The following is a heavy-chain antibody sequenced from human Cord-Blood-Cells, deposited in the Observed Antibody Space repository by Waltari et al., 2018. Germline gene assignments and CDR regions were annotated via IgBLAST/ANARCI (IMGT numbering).Heavy chain of an antibody. V-gene: IGHV4-39*01. D-gene: IGHD7-27*01. CDR2: IYYSGST. CDR3: ARHQTGDLTNFDL. Sequence: QLQLQESGPALVKPSETMSLTCTVSGCYISSSSYYWGWIRQPPGKGLEWIGSIYYSGSTYYNPSLKSRVTISVDTSKNQFSLKLSSVTAADTAVYYCARHQTGDLTNFDLWGRGTLVTVSS. J-gene: IGHJ2*01. CDR1: GCYISSSSYY.